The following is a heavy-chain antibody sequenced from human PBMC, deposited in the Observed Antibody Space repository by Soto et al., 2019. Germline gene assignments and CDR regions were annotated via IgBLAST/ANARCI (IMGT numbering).Heavy chain of an antibody. CDR3: AKATATSGGAFEI. V-gene: IGHV3-23*01. D-gene: IGHD1-1*01. CDR1: GFICSSYD. J-gene: IGHJ3*02. CDR2: ILVGGST. Sequence: PGGSLRLSCAVSGFICSSYDMSWVRQATGKGLEWASTILVGGSTHYEDSVKGRFTISRDTSKNTVYLQMNSLTAGDTAFYYCAKATATSGGAFEIYGQGTMVTVSS.